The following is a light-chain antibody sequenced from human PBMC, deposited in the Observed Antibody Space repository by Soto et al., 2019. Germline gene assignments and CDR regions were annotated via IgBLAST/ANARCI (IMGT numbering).Light chain of an antibody. V-gene: IGKV1-39*01. Sequence: DIHVTHSASSLSASVVDRVTITCRASQSIGSYLNWYQQKPGKAPNLLIHGGSILQSGVPPRFSGGGGGTDFTLTISSLQPEDFASYYCQQIYTIPLTFGGGTRWIS. CDR2: GGS. CDR3: QQIYTIPLT. CDR1: QSIGSY. J-gene: IGKJ4*01.